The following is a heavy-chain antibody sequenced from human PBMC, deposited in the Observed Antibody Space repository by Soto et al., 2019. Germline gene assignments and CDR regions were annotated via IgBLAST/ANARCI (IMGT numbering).Heavy chain of an antibody. CDR3: ARDQGQYCSSPSCYFYAFDI. J-gene: IGHJ3*02. CDR1: GFTFSSHA. Sequence: QGQLVESGGGVVQPGRSLRLSCAASGFTFSSHAMHWVRQAPGKGLEWVAVVSYDGSNTYYADSVKGRFTISRDNSKNTLFLQMNTLRPEDTAVYYCARDQGQYCSSPSCYFYAFDIWGQGTLVTVSS. CDR2: VSYDGSNT. D-gene: IGHD2-2*01. V-gene: IGHV3-30-3*01.